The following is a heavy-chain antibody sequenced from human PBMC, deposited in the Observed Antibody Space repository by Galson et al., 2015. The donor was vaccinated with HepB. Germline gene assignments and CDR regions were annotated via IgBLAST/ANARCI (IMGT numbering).Heavy chain of an antibody. CDR1: GFTFSSYG. Sequence: SLRLSCAASGFTFSSYGMHWVRQAPGKGLEWVAFIRYDGSNKYCADSVKGRFTISRDNSKNTLYLQMNSLRAEDTAVYYCAKDGGYCSGGSCPNWSDPWGQGTLVTVSS. CDR3: AKDGGYCSGGSCPNWSDP. V-gene: IGHV3-30*02. J-gene: IGHJ5*02. CDR2: IRYDGSNK. D-gene: IGHD2-15*01.